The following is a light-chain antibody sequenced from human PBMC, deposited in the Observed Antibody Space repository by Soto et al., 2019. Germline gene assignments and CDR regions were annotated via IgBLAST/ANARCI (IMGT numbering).Light chain of an antibody. CDR3: CAYAGSSTFVV. J-gene: IGLJ2*01. CDR2: EGS. CDR1: SSDVGSSNL. V-gene: IGLV2-23*01. Sequence: QSALTQPASVSGSPGQSITISCTGTSSDVGSSNLVSWYQQHPGKAPKLMIFEGSKRPSGVSNRFSGSKSGNTASLTISRLQAEDEADSYCCAYAGSSTFVVFGGGTNVTVL.